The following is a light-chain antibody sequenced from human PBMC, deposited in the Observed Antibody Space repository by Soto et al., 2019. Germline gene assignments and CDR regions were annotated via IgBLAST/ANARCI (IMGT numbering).Light chain of an antibody. V-gene: IGKV1-5*01. CDR3: QQYYSYPYT. CDR1: QIIGSS. CDR2: DAS. J-gene: IGKJ2*01. Sequence: DIQMTQSPSTLSASVDRVTIPCRASQIIGSSLAWYQQKQGNAPKLLIYDASTLQSGVPSSFSGSESGTEFTLTISSLQPDDSATYYCQQYYSYPYTFGQGTKLEIK.